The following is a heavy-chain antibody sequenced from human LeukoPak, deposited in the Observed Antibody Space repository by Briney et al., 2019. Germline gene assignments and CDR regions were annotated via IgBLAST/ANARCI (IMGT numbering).Heavy chain of an antibody. D-gene: IGHD3-10*01. CDR1: GGSISGFY. J-gene: IGHJ4*02. Sequence: SETLSLTCTVSGGSISGFYWSWIRQPAGKGLEWIGRIYTSGNTNYNPSLKSRITMSVDTSKNQFSLKLTSVTAADTAVYYCARERVYGSGSYYTFDYWGQGTLVTVSS. V-gene: IGHV4-4*07. CDR3: ARERVYGSGSYYTFDY. CDR2: IYTSGNT.